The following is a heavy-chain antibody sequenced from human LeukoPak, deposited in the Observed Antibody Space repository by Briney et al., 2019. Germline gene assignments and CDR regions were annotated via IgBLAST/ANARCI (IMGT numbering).Heavy chain of an antibody. CDR3: ARHAPTGTPTIFDY. J-gene: IGHJ4*02. D-gene: IGHD1-1*01. V-gene: IGHV4-4*09. CDR2: IYTSGST. CDR1: GGSISSYY. Sequence: PSETLSLTCTVSGGSISSYYWSWIRQPPGKGLEWIGYIYTSGSTNYNPSLKSRVTISVDTSKNQVSLKLTSVTAADTAVYYCARHAPTGTPTIFDYWGQGTLVTVSS.